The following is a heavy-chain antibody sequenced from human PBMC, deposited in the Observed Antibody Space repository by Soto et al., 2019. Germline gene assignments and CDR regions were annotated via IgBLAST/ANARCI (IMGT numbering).Heavy chain of an antibody. CDR3: ARGYCSSTSCFDP. D-gene: IGHD2-2*01. CDR2: IYYSGST. J-gene: IGHJ5*02. V-gene: IGHV4-31*03. CDR1: GGSISSGGYY. Sequence: QVQLQESGPGLVKPSQTLSLTCTVSGGSISSGGYYWSWIRQHPGKGLEWIGYIYYSGSTHYNPSLKSRVTISVDTSKNQSSLKLSSVTAADTAVYYCARGYCSSTSCFDPWGQGTLVTVSS.